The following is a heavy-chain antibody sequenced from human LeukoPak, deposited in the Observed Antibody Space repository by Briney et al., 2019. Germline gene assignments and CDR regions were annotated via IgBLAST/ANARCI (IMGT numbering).Heavy chain of an antibody. J-gene: IGHJ4*02. CDR2: IKQDGSEK. CDR3: ARGWNYAFRFDY. V-gene: IGHV3-7*01. D-gene: IGHD1-7*01. CDR1: GFTFSDYW. Sequence: GGSLRLSCAASGFTFSDYWMTWVRQAPGKGLEWVAHIKQDGSEKYYVDSVKGRFTTSSDNAKNLLYLQMNSLRAEDTAVYFCARGWNYAFRFDYWGQGTMVTVSS.